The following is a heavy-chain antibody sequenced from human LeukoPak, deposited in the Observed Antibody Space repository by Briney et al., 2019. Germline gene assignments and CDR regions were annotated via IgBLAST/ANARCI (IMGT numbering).Heavy chain of an antibody. V-gene: IGHV3-53*01. CDR2: VYDGDTT. J-gene: IGHJ4*02. Sequence: PGGSLRLSCAASGITVSNNYMSWVRQAPGKGLEWVSAVYDGDTTYYADSVKGRFTISRDNSKNTLYLQINSLRVEDTAVYFCARDRLLYLDYWGQGTPVTVSS. CDR3: ARDRLLYLDY. CDR1: GITVSNNY. D-gene: IGHD2-21*02.